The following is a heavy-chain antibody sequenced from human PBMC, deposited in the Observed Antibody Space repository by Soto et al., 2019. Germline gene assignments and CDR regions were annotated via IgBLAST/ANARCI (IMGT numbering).Heavy chain of an antibody. V-gene: IGHV3-43*02. CDR3: AKDGTWERGATPDY. D-gene: IGHD1-26*01. J-gene: IGHJ4*02. CDR2: ISGNGGST. Sequence: GKGLEWVSAISGNGGSTYYADSVKGRFTISRDNSKNSLYLQMNSLRTEDTALYYCAKDGTWERGATPDYWAQGTLVTGSA.